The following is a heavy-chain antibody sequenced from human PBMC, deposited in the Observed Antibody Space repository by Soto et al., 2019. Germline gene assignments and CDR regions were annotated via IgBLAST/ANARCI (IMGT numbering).Heavy chain of an antibody. J-gene: IGHJ4*02. Sequence: SETLSLTCTVSGGSISSGDYYWSWIRQPPGKGLEWIGYIYYSGSTYYNPSLKSRVTISVDTSKNQFSLRLSSVTAADTAVYYCAVLLLGELSSFDYWGQGTLVTVSS. CDR2: IYYSGST. CDR1: GGSISSGDYY. CDR3: AVLLLGELSSFDY. D-gene: IGHD3-16*02. V-gene: IGHV4-30-4*01.